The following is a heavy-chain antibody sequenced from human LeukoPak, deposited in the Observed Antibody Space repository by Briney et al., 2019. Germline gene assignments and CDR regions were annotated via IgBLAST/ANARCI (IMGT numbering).Heavy chain of an antibody. CDR1: GFNFRSYG. V-gene: IGHV3-30*02. J-gene: IGHJ6*03. CDR2: IRYDGSNK. CDR3: AKDSGWFGELLAYYYYMDV. Sequence: GGSLRLSCAVSGFNFRSYGMHWARQAPGKGLEWVAFIRYDGSNKYYADSVKCRFTISRDNSKNTLYLQMNSLRAEDTAVYYCAKDSGWFGELLAYYYYMDVWGKGTTVTISS. D-gene: IGHD3-10*01.